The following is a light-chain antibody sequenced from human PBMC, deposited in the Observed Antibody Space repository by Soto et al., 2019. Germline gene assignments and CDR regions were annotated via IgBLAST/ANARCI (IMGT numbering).Light chain of an antibody. CDR1: SSDIGGHNY. V-gene: IGLV2-14*01. Sequence: QSALTQPAFVSGSPGQSIPVSCTGTSSDIGGHNYVSWSQQHPGKVPKLIIYEVSKRPSGVSNRFSGSKSGNTASLTISGLQADDEAEYYCNSRTSSGSSVFGGGTKVTVL. CDR3: NSRTSSGSSV. J-gene: IGLJ2*01. CDR2: EVS.